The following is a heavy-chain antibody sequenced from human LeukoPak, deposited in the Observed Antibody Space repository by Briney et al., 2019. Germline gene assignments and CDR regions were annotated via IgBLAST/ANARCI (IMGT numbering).Heavy chain of an antibody. V-gene: IGHV4-39*01. Sequence: SETLSLTCTVSGASLARDMYHWGWVRQSPGKGLEWLGTIYYDGSTFYSPSFKSRVTISINASKKQLSLNLASVIAADTAVYYCARRGDAWQILYSFDVWGQGTAVIVSS. CDR3: ARRGDAWQILYSFDV. D-gene: IGHD2-15*01. CDR2: IYYDGST. J-gene: IGHJ3*01. CDR1: GASLARDMYH.